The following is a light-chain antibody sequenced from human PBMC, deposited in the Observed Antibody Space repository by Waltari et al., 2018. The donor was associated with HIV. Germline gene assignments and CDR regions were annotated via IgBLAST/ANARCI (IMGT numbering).Light chain of an antibody. J-gene: IGLJ2*01. CDR2: DVS. Sequence: QSALTQPASVSGSPGQSITISCTGTSSAVGCYNYVSWYQQQPDKAPKLMIYDVSNRPSGVSVRFSGSRSGNTASLTISGLQAEDEADYYCSSYTSSSTLAFGGGTRLTVL. CDR3: SSYTSSSTLA. V-gene: IGLV2-14*01. CDR1: SSAVGCYNY.